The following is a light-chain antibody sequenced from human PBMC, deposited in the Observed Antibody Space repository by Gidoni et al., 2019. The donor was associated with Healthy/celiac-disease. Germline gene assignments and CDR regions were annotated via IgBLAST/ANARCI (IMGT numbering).Light chain of an antibody. V-gene: IGLV1-40*01. CDR2: GNG. CDR1: SSNIGTGYG. Sequence: QSVLTQPPSVSGAPGQRVTISCTGSSSNIGTGYGVHWYQQLPGTAPKLLIYGNGNRPSGIPDRFSGAMSGTSASLAISGLQAEDEADYYCQSYDSSLSDSGVFGGGTKLTVL. CDR3: QSYDSSLSDSGV. J-gene: IGLJ3*02.